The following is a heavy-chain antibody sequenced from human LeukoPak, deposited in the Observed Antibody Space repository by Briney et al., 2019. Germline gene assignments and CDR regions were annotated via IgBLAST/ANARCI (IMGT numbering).Heavy chain of an antibody. V-gene: IGHV3-64*04. Sequence: PGGSLRLSCLVSGFSFSSFGMHWVRQTPGKGLEFVSAIAASWGNTYYTASAKGRFTISRDNSKNTLYLQMNSLRAEDTAVYYCAKELRGYSYGLRNNWFDPWGQGTLVTVSS. CDR3: AKELRGYSYGLRNNWFDP. CDR1: GFSFSSFG. D-gene: IGHD5-18*01. J-gene: IGHJ5*02. CDR2: IAASWGNT.